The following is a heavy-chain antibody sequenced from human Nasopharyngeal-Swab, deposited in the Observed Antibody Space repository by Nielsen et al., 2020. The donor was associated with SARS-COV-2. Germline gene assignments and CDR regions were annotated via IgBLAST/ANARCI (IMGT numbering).Heavy chain of an antibody. CDR2: ISRSGGST. D-gene: IGHD2-21*02. J-gene: IGHJ4*02. Sequence: ESLKISCAASGFTFSSYAMSWVRQAPGRGLEWVSAISRSGGSTYYADSVKGRFTISRDNSKNTLYLKINSLRAEDTAVYYCAKASLRDGYWPDWGQGTLVTVSS. CDR3: AKASLRDGYWPD. CDR1: GFTFSSYA. V-gene: IGHV3-23*01.